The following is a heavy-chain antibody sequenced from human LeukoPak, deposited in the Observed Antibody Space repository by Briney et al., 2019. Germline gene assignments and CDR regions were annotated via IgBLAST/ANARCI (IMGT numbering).Heavy chain of an antibody. CDR3: ARAIVVPAAILYYFDY. D-gene: IGHD2-2*01. CDR1: GFTFSSYW. CDR2: IKQDGSEK. Sequence: VGSLRLSCAASGFTFSSYWMSWVRQAPGKGLEWVANIKQDGSEKYYVDSVKGRFTISRDNAKNSLYLQMNSLRAEDTAVYYCARAIVVPAAILYYFDYWGQGTLVTVSS. J-gene: IGHJ4*02. V-gene: IGHV3-7*01.